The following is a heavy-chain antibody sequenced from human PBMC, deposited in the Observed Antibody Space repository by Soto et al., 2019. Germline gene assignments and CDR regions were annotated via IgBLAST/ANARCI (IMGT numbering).Heavy chain of an antibody. V-gene: IGHV3-23*01. J-gene: IGHJ6*02. D-gene: IGHD1-26*01. CDR2: ISGSGGNA. CDR3: ATDGASGGYPPYYYFGMDV. CDR1: GFTSSSYG. Sequence: PGLSLRRSWSPSGFTSSSYGMSCFRQAPWNGLECVSTISGSGGNAYYADSVKGRFSISRDNSKNTRRLQMNSLRADDTAVYYCATDGASGGYPPYYYFGMDVWGQGTTVTVSS.